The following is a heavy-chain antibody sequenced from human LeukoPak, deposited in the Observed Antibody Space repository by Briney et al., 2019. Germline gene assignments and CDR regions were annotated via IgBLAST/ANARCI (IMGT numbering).Heavy chain of an antibody. CDR1: GGSISSGDYY. J-gene: IGHJ4*02. D-gene: IGHD4-17*01. CDR3: ARDDKGYGDVDY. CDR2: LYYSGST. V-gene: IGHV4-30-4*01. Sequence: SETLSLTCAVYGGSISSGDYYWSWIRQPPGKGLEWIGYLYYSGSTYYNPSLKSRVTMTVETSKKQFSLKLNSVTAADTAVYYCARDDKGYGDVDYWGQGTLVTVSS.